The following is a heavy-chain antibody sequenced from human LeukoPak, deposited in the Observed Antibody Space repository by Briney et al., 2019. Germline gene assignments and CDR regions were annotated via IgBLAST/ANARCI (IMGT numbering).Heavy chain of an antibody. V-gene: IGHV4-39*07. J-gene: IGHJ4*02. CDR3: ARYASGTYYRGIDC. Sequence: PSETLSLTCTVSGGSMSSSTSLWGWIRQPPGKGLEWIGGIFYSGSTYYNPSLKSRVIISVDTSKDQFSLKLSSVTVADTAVYYCARYASGTYYRGIDCWGQGTLVTVSS. D-gene: IGHD1-26*01. CDR1: GGSMSSSTSL. CDR2: IFYSGST.